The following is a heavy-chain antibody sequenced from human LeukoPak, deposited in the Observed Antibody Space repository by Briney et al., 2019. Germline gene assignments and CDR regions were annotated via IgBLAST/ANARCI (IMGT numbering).Heavy chain of an antibody. D-gene: IGHD3-22*01. CDR3: ARDKVSYYYDSSGFDAFDI. V-gene: IGHV4-61*01. Sequence: SETLSLTCTVSGGSVSSGSYYWSWIRQPPGKGLEWIGYIYYSGSTNYNPSLKSRVTISVDTSKNQFSLKLSSVTAADTAVYYCARDKVSYYYDSSGFDAFDIWGQGTMVTVSS. CDR1: GGSVSSGSYY. J-gene: IGHJ3*02. CDR2: IYYSGST.